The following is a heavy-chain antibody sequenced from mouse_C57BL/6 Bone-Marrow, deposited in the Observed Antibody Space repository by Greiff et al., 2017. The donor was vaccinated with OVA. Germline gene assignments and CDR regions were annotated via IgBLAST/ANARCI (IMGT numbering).Heavy chain of an antibody. CDR1: GYAFSSSW. J-gene: IGHJ2*01. CDR2: IYPGDGDT. Sequence: VKLQESGPELVKPGASVKISCKASGYAFSSSWMNWVKQRPGKGLEWIGRIYPGDGDTNYNGKFKGKATLTADKSSSTAYMQLSGLTSEDSAVYFCARSYYGSDYWGQGTTLTVSS. D-gene: IGHD1-1*01. CDR3: ARSYYGSDY. V-gene: IGHV1-82*01.